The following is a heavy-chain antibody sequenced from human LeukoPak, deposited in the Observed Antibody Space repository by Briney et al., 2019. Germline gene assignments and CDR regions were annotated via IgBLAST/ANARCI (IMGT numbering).Heavy chain of an antibody. J-gene: IGHJ4*02. D-gene: IGHD2-21*02. CDR2: IYTSGST. CDR1: GGSISSGSYY. V-gene: IGHV4-61*02. Sequence: PSQTLSLTCTVSGGSISSGSYYWSWIRQPAGKGLEWIGRIYTSGSTNYNPSLKSRVTISVDTSKNQFSLKLSSVTAADTTLYYCAGQSDSDTDFDYWGQGALVTVSS. CDR3: AGQSDSDTDFDY.